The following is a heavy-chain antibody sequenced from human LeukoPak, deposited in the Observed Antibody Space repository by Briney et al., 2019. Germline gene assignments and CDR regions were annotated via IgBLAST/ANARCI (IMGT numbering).Heavy chain of an antibody. Sequence: GGSLRLSCAASGFTVSSNYMSWVRQAPGKGLEWVAVISYDGSNKYYADSVKGRFTISRDNSKNTLYLQMNSLRAEDTAVYYCARDKDYGDYGIDYWGQGTLVTVSS. CDR2: ISYDGSNK. J-gene: IGHJ4*02. CDR3: ARDKDYGDYGIDY. CDR1: GFTVSSNY. V-gene: IGHV3-30-3*01. D-gene: IGHD4-17*01.